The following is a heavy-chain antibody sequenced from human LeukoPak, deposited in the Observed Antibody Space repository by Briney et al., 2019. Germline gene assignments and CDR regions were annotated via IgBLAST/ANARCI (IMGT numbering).Heavy chain of an antibody. CDR3: AKDRPNYCGSNGHYYRRDGDY. J-gene: IGHJ4*02. V-gene: IGHV3-23*01. Sequence: GGSLRLSXAASEFTFSIYAMSWVRQAPGKGVEWVSCITSAGENTFYTGSVKGRFTISRDNSRNTLYLQMNSLRAEDTAIYYCAKDRPNYCGSNGHYYRRDGDYWGQGTLVTVSS. D-gene: IGHD3-22*01. CDR1: EFTFSIYA. CDR2: ITSAGENT.